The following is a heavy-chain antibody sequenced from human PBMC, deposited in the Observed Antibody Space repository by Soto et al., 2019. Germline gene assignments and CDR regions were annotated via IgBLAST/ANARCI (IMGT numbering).Heavy chain of an antibody. D-gene: IGHD2-15*01. V-gene: IGHV3-21*01. J-gene: IGHJ4*02. CDR2: ISSSSSYI. CDR3: AREDCSGGSCYSHY. CDR1: GFTFSSYS. Sequence: PGGSLRLSCAASGFTFSSYSMNWVRQAPGKGLEWVSSISSSSSYIYYADSVKGRFTISRDNAKKSLYLQMNSLRAEDTSVYYCAREDCSGGSCYSHYWGQGTLVTVS.